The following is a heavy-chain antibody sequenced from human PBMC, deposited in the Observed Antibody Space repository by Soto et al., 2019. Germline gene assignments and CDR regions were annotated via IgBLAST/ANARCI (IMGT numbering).Heavy chain of an antibody. CDR1: GGTFSSYA. CDR3: ARAWSTVTIGYYFDY. V-gene: IGHV1-69*01. D-gene: IGHD4-17*01. CDR2: IIPIFGTA. Sequence: QVQLVQSGAEVKKPGSSVKVSCKASGGTFSSYAISWVRQAPGQGLQWMGGIIPIFGTANYAQKFHGRVTITAVESTRTAYMELSSLRSEDTAVYYSARAWSTVTIGYYFDYWGQGTLVTVSS. J-gene: IGHJ4*02.